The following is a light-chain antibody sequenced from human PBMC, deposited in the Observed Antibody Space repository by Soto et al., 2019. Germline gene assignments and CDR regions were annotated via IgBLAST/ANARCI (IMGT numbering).Light chain of an antibody. V-gene: IGKV3-15*01. Sequence: EIVMMQSPATLSVSPGERATLSCRASQSVSSNLAWYQQKPGQAPRLLIYGASTRATGIPARFSGSGSGTEFTLTISSLQSEDFAVYYCQRGRTFGQGTKV. CDR2: GAS. CDR3: QRGRT. J-gene: IGKJ1*01. CDR1: QSVSSN.